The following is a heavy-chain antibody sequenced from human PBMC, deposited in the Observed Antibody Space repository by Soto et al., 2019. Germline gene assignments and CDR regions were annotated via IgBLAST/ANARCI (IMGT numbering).Heavy chain of an antibody. CDR1: GDTFKNCV. CDR3: AAELGFGKLSVV. CDR2: IIPLFGTT. J-gene: IGHJ6*02. Sequence: QVQVVQSGVEVRRPGSSVKVSCKASGDTFKNCVISWVRQAPGQGLEWMGGIIPLFGTTDCARRFQGRLKITTDESTTTAYMELSRLRSEDTAMYYCAAELGFGKLSVVWGQGTTVIVSS. D-gene: IGHD7-27*01. V-gene: IGHV1-69*01.